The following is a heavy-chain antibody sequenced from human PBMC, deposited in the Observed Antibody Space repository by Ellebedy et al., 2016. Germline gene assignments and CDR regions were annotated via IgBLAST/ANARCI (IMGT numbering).Heavy chain of an antibody. J-gene: IGHJ4*02. CDR3: AKHKSSWTRLYYFDY. CDR1: GFTFSSYA. V-gene: IGHV3-23*01. CDR2: ISGSGGST. Sequence: GGSLRLSXAASGFTFSSYAMSWVRQAPGKGLEWVSAISGSGGSTYYADSVKGRFTISRDNSKNTLYLQMNSLRAEDTAVYYCAKHKSSWTRLYYFDYWGQGTLVTVSS. D-gene: IGHD6-13*01.